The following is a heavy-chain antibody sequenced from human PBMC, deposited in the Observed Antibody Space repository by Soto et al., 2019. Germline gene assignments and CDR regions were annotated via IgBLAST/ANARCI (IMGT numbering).Heavy chain of an antibody. CDR2: ISGSGGST. D-gene: IGHD6-19*01. J-gene: IGHJ1*01. Sequence: GGSLRLSCAASGFTFSSYAMSWVRQAPGKGLEWVSAISGSGGSTYYADSVKGRFTISRDNSKNTLYPQMNSLRDEDTAVYYCAKVAVAGIYFQHWGQGTLVTVSS. CDR1: GFTFSSYA. CDR3: AKVAVAGIYFQH. V-gene: IGHV3-23*01.